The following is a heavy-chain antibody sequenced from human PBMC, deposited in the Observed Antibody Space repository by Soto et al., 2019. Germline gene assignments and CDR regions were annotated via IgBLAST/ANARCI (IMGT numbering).Heavy chain of an antibody. V-gene: IGHV3-23*01. CDR3: AKHSGLYPIVS. Sequence: EVQLLESGGGLAKPGGSLRLSCAASGFTFRACAMSWVRQAPGKGLEWVSAISGSGGSPYYADSVKGRLTISRDNSKNTLYLQLNSLRVDDTAVYYCAKHSGLYPIVSWGQGTRVTVSS. CDR2: ISGSGGSP. CDR1: GFTFRACA. J-gene: IGHJ4*02. D-gene: IGHD1-26*01.